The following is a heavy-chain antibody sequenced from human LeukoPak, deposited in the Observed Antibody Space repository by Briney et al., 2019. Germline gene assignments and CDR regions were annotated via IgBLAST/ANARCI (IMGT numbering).Heavy chain of an antibody. V-gene: IGHV3-66*01. CDR2: IYSGGST. CDR1: GFTFSSIA. D-gene: IGHD6-13*01. CDR3: ARWAAAVDY. Sequence: GQSLRLSCAASGFTFSSIAMHWVRQAPGKGLEWVSVIYSGGSTYYADSVKGRFTISRDNSKNTLYLQMNSLRAEDTAVYYCARWAAAVDYWGQGTLVTVSS. J-gene: IGHJ4*02.